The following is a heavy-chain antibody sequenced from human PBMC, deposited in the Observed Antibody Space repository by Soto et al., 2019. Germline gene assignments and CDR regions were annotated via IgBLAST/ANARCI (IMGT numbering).Heavy chain of an antibody. CDR2: INPNGGST. V-gene: IGHV1-46*01. Sequence: QVQLVQSGAEVKKPGASVKVSCKASGYTFTTYYMHWVRQAPGQGLEWMGIINPNGGSTTYAQKSQGRVTRPRDRPTSPVNLGRASLRPEATAGNSCGGAGYVGGGTCSHGNLASWAKGTLVP. J-gene: IGHJ4*02. CDR1: GYTFTTYY. CDR3: GGAGYVGGGTCSHGNLAS. D-gene: IGHD2-15*01.